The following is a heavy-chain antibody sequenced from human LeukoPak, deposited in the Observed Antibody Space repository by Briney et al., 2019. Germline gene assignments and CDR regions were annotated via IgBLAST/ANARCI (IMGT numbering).Heavy chain of an antibody. CDR3: ASGWLAGRY. Sequence: SETLSLTCAVYGGSFSGYYWSWIRQPPGKGLEWIGEINHSGSTNYNPSLKIRVTIPVDTSKNQFSLKLSSVTAADTAVYYCASGWLAGRYWGQGTLVTVSS. D-gene: IGHD6-19*01. V-gene: IGHV4-34*01. CDR1: GGSFSGYY. CDR2: INHSGST. J-gene: IGHJ4*02.